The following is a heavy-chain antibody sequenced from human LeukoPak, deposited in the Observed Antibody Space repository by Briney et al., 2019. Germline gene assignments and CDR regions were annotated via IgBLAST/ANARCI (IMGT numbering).Heavy chain of an antibody. J-gene: IGHJ4*02. CDR3: AREYSSSTDFDY. V-gene: IGHV3-21*01. D-gene: IGHD6-6*01. Sequence: GGSLRLSCAASGFTFSSYSMNWARQAPGKGLGWVSSISSSSSYVYYADSVKGRFTISRDNAKNSLYLQMNSLRAEDTAVYYCAREYSSSTDFDYWRQGTLVTVSS. CDR1: GFTFSSYS. CDR2: ISSSSSYV.